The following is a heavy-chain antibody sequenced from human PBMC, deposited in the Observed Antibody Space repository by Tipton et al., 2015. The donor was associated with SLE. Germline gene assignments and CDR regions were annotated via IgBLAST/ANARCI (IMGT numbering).Heavy chain of an antibody. CDR3: AYYDFWSGYYPH. Sequence: LRLSCAVYGGSFTGYYWNWIRQPPGKGLEWIGEINHSGSTNYNPSLKSRVTVSVDTSKNQFSLKPSSVTAADTAVYYCAYYDFWSGYYPHWGQGTLVTVSS. V-gene: IGHV4-34*01. CDR2: INHSGST. D-gene: IGHD3-3*01. J-gene: IGHJ4*02. CDR1: GGSFTGYY.